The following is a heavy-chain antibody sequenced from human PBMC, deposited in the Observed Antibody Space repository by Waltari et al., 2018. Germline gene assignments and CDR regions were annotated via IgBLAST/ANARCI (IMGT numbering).Heavy chain of an antibody. CDR1: GFTFSSYS. J-gene: IGHJ3*02. CDR3: ARDWAAVADDAFDI. D-gene: IGHD6-19*01. V-gene: IGHV3-21*03. CDR2: ISSSSSYI. Sequence: EVQLVESGGGLVKPGGSLRLSCAASGFTFSSYSMNWVRQAPGKGLEWVSSISSSSSYIYYADSGKGRFTISRDNAKNSLYLQMNSLRAEDTAVYYCARDWAAVADDAFDIWGQGTMVTVSS.